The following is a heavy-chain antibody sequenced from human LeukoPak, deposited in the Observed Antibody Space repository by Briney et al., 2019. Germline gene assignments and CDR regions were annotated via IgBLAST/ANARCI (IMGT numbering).Heavy chain of an antibody. V-gene: IGHV4-34*01. CDR2: INHSGST. D-gene: IGHD2-8*01. CDR3: ASPSIGYCTNGVCYGYYYGMDV. CDR1: GGSFSGYY. Sequence: KPSETLSLTCAVYGGSFSGYYWSWIRQPPGKGLEWIGEINHSGSTNYNPSLKSRVTTSVDTSKNQFSLKLSSVTAADTAVYYCASPSIGYCTNGVCYGYYYGMDVWGQGTTVTVSS. J-gene: IGHJ6*02.